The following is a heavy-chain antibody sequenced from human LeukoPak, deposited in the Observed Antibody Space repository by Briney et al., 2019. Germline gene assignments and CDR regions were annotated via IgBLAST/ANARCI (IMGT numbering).Heavy chain of an antibody. Sequence: GGSLRLSCAASGFTFSSYSMNWVRQAPGKGLEWVSAISGSGGSTYYADSVKGRFTISRDNSKNTLYLQMNSLRAEDTAVYYCAKDPDFYYDSSGYGGGDYWGQGTLVTVSS. J-gene: IGHJ4*02. V-gene: IGHV3-23*01. CDR2: ISGSGGST. D-gene: IGHD3-22*01. CDR1: GFTFSSYS. CDR3: AKDPDFYYDSSGYGGGDY.